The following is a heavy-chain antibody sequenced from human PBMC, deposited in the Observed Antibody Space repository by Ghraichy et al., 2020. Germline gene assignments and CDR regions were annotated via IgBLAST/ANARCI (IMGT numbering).Heavy chain of an antibody. CDR2: IYYSGST. Sequence: SETLSLTCTVSGGSISSYYWSWIRQPPGKGLEWIGYIYYSGSTNYNPSLKSRVTISVDTSKNQFSLKLSSVTAADTAVYYCARVYDYVWGSLTYGMDVWGQGTTVTVSS. CDR1: GGSISSYY. D-gene: IGHD3-16*01. V-gene: IGHV4-59*01. J-gene: IGHJ6*02. CDR3: ARVYDYVWGSLTYGMDV.